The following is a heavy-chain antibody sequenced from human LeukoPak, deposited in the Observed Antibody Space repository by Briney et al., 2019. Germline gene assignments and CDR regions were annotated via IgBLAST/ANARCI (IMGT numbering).Heavy chain of an antibody. V-gene: IGHV3-74*01. CDR3: ARDAPGNTALDY. Sequence: GGSLRLSCAASGFTFVSYWMHWVRQAPGKGLVWVSRINGYGSSTDFADSVKGRFSISRDNAKNTLYLQMNSLRAEDTAVYYCARDAPGNTALDYWGQGTLVTVSS. CDR2: INGYGSST. CDR1: GFTFVSYW. J-gene: IGHJ4*02. D-gene: IGHD5-18*01.